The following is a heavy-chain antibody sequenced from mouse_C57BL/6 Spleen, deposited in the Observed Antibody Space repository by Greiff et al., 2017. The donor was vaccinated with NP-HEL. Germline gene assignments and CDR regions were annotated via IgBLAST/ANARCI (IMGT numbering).Heavy chain of an antibody. Sequence: VKLQESGAELARPGASVKLSCKASGYTFTSYGISWVKQRTGQGLEWIGEIYPRSGNTYYNEKFKGKATLTADKSSSTAYMELRSLTSEDSAVYFCARRGDYYGSSRYFDVWGPGTTVTVSS. V-gene: IGHV1-81*01. CDR1: GYTFTSYG. CDR3: ARRGDYYGSSRYFDV. CDR2: IYPRSGNT. D-gene: IGHD1-1*01. J-gene: IGHJ1*01.